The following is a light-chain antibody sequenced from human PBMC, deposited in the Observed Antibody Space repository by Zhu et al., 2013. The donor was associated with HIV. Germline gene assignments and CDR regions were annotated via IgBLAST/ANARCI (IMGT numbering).Light chain of an antibody. V-gene: IGKV3-15*01. J-gene: IGKJ1*01. CDR1: QNVYRN. Sequence: EIVMRQSPATLSVSPGQRVTLSCRASQNVYRNLAWYHHKPGQAPRLLIHDASTRATGIPARFSGSGSGTDFTLTISNLQSEDFGLYYCQHYNNWPRTFGQGTKVEIK. CDR2: DAS. CDR3: QHYNNWPRT.